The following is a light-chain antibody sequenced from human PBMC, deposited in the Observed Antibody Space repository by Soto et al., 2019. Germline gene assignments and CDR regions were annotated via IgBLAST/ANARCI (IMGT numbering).Light chain of an antibody. J-gene: IGKJ2*01. CDR3: MQGTYCTPYT. Sequence: DVLMTQSPLSLPVTLGQPASISCKSSQSLVHSDGNSYLNWLHQRPGQCPRRQIYKVSSRDSEGRDRFGGRGSGTDFTLKISRVEAEDVRVYSGMQGTYCTPYTFGQETKLKIK. CDR1: QSLVHSDGNSY. CDR2: KVS. V-gene: IGKV2-30*02.